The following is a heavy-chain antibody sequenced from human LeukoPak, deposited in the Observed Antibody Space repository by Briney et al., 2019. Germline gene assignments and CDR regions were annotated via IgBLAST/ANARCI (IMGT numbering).Heavy chain of an antibody. CDR2: ISYDGSNK. Sequence: PGGSLRLSCAASGFTFSSYGMHWVRQAPGKGLEWVAVISYDGSNKYYADSVKGRFTISRDNSKNTLYLQMNSLRAEDTAVYYCAKGRGGSYYFAFDIWGQGTKVTVSS. CDR1: GFTFSSYG. J-gene: IGHJ3*02. CDR3: AKGRGGSYYFAFDI. V-gene: IGHV3-30*18. D-gene: IGHD1-26*01.